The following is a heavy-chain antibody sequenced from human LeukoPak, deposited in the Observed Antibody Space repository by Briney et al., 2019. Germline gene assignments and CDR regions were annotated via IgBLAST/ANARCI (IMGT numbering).Heavy chain of an antibody. Sequence: SETLSLTCAVYGGSFSGYYWSWIRQPPGKGLEWIGEINHSGSTNYNPSLKSRVTISVDTSKNQFSLKLSSVTAADTAVYYCAREGGGYGDYYYYYYMDVWGKGTTVTVSS. J-gene: IGHJ6*03. CDR3: AREGGGYGDYYYYYYMDV. D-gene: IGHD4-17*01. V-gene: IGHV4-34*01. CDR1: GGSFSGYY. CDR2: INHSGST.